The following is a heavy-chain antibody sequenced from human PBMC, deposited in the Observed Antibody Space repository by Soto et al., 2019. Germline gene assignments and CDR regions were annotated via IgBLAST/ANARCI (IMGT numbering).Heavy chain of an antibody. CDR1: GFPFHGYG. V-gene: IGHV3-9*01. J-gene: IGHJ4*02. CDR2: ITSDSGKV. Sequence: EVQLVESGGDFVQPGRSLRLSCAASGFPFHGYGMVWVRRVAGKGLEWVSGITSDSGKVGYADSVKGRSTISRDNARNSLYLQMNSLRVEDTAFYYCAKDRGSVLGVISDWGQGTLVTVSS. CDR3: AKDRGSVLGVISD. D-gene: IGHD3-10*01.